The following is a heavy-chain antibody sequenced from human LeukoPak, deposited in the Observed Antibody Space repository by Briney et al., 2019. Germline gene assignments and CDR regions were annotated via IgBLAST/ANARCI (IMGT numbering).Heavy chain of an antibody. Sequence: PSETLSLTCTVSGGSISPYYWSWIRQPPGKGLERVGYIYYTGDTNYNHSLRRRLTISVDRSKNQFSLKLTSVTAADTAVYYCARHGDSSSWSYYFDYWGQGTLVTVSS. CDR3: ARHGDSSSWSYYFDY. J-gene: IGHJ4*02. V-gene: IGHV4-59*08. CDR2: IYYTGDT. D-gene: IGHD6-13*01. CDR1: GGSISPYY.